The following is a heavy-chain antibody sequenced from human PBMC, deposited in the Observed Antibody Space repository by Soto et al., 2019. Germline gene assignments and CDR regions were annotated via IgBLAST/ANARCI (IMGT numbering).Heavy chain of an antibody. CDR2: ISYDGSNK. CDR1: GFTFSSYG. V-gene: IGHV3-30*18. CDR3: AKDSVVAAFDY. Sequence: QVQLVESGGGVVQPGRSLRLSCAASGFTFSSYGRHWVRQAPGKGLEWVAVISYDGSNKYYADSVKGRFTISRDNSKNTLYLQMNSLRAEDTAVYYCAKDSVVAAFDYWGQGTLVTVSS. J-gene: IGHJ4*02. D-gene: IGHD2-15*01.